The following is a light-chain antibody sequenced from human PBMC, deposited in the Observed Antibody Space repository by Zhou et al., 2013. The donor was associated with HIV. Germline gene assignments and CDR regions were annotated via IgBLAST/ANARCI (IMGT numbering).Light chain of an antibody. CDR3: QYYGNSPPVT. Sequence: EIVLTQSPGTLSLSPGERATPSCRASESISSSFLAWYQQKPGQPPRLLIYGASNRATSIPDRFSGSGSGTDFTLTVSRLEPDDFAVYYCQYYGNSPPVTFGPGTKVDF. CDR1: ESISSSF. CDR2: GAS. V-gene: IGKV3-20*01. J-gene: IGKJ3*01.